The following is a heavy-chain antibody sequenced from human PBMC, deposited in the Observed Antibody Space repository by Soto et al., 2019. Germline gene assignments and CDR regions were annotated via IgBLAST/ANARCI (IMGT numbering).Heavy chain of an antibody. V-gene: IGHV1-69*06. CDR3: ARGIVVVTAARYNYYGMDV. Sequence: SVKVSCKTSGGTFSSYAISWVRQAPGQGLEWMGGIIPMFGTANYAQKFQGRVTITADKSTSTAYMDLSSLRSEDTAVYYCARGIVVVTAARYNYYGMDVWGQGTTVTVSS. CDR1: GGTFSSYA. D-gene: IGHD2-21*02. CDR2: IIPMFGTA. J-gene: IGHJ6*02.